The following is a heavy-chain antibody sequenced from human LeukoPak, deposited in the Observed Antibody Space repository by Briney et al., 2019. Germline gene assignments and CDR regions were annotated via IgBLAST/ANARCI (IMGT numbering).Heavy chain of an antibody. CDR2: ISGSGDST. CDR3: ASLGALVSENWFDP. CDR1: GFTFSSYA. D-gene: IGHD2-8*02. J-gene: IGHJ5*02. V-gene: IGHV3-23*01. Sequence: PGGSLRLSCAASGFTFSSYAMICVRQAPGKGLEWVSAISGSGDSTYYADSVKGRFTISRDNSKNTLYLQMNSLRAEDTAVYYCASLGALVSENWFDPWGQGTLVTVSS.